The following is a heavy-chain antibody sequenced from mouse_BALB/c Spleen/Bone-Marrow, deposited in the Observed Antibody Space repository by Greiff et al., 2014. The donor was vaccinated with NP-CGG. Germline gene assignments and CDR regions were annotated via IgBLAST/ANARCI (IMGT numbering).Heavy chain of an antibody. CDR2: ISSDGSTI. CDR1: GFTFSSFG. D-gene: IGHD1-1*01. Sequence: EVQLVESGGGLVQPGGSRKLSCAASGFTFSSFGIHWVRQAPEKGLEWVAYISSDGSTIYYADTVKGRFTISRDNPKNTLFLQMTSLRSEDTAMYYCARSNYVGYYAMDYWGQGTSVTVSS. CDR3: ARSNYVGYYAMDY. V-gene: IGHV5-17*02. J-gene: IGHJ4*01.